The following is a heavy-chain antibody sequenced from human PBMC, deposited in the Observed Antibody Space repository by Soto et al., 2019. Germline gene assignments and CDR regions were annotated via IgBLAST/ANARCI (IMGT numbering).Heavy chain of an antibody. Sequence: EVQLVESGGGLVQSGGSLRLSCAASGFTLGNYWMHWVRQAPGKGLVWVSRINDYGTTINYAESVEGRFIISRDDAKSEVYLQMNYLRAEDSAVYYCARGGLEPFDYWGQGALVPVSS. CDR2: INDYGTTI. CDR3: ARGGLEPFDY. D-gene: IGHD1-1*01. V-gene: IGHV3-74*01. CDR1: GFTLGNYW. J-gene: IGHJ4*02.